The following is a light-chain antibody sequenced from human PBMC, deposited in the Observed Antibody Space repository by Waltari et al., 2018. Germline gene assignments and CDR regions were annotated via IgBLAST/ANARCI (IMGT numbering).Light chain of an antibody. CDR2: RNN. CDR1: SSNIGSNY. J-gene: IGLJ2*01. CDR3: AAWDDSLSGVV. V-gene: IGLV1-47*01. Sequence: QSVLTQPPSAFGTPGQRVTISCSGSSSNIGSNYVYWYQQLPGTAPKLLIYRNNQRPSGFPDRFSGSKSGTSASLAISGLRSEDEADYYCAAWDDSLSGVVFGGGTKLTVL.